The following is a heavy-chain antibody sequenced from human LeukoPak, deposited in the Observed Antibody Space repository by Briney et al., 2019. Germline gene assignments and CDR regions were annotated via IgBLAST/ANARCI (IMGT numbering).Heavy chain of an antibody. D-gene: IGHD3-9*01. CDR3: ARHFADILTTNDAFDI. CDR1: GGSVSTSSYY. CDR2: VYYTGSS. J-gene: IGHJ3*02. V-gene: IGHV4-39*01. Sequence: PSETLSLTCNVSGGSVSTSSYYWGWIRQPPGKGPEWIGSVYYTGSSYYSPSLTSRVTISINTPKNQFSLKLTSVTAADTASYYCARHFADILTTNDAFDIWGQGTMVTVSS.